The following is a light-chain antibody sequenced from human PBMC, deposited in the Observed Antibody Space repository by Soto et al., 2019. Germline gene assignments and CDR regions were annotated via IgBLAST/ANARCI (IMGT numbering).Light chain of an antibody. Sequence: QSVLTQPPSASGTPRQRVTISCSGSSSNIGSNYVYWYQQLPGTAPKLLIYRNNQRPSGVPGRFSGSKSGTSASLAISGLRSEDEGDYYCAAWDDSLSGPWVFGGGTKLTVL. CDR1: SSNIGSNY. J-gene: IGLJ3*02. CDR3: AAWDDSLSGPWV. V-gene: IGLV1-47*01. CDR2: RNN.